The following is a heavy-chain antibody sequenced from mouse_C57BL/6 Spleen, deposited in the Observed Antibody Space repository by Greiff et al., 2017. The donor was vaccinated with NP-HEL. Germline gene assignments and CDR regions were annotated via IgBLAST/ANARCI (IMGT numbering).Heavy chain of an antibody. CDR3: AREGLAYYAMDY. CDR1: GYTFTDYN. D-gene: IGHD2-2*01. V-gene: IGHV1-18*01. J-gene: IGHJ4*01. CDR2: INPNNGGT. Sequence: EVKLVESGPELVKPGASVKIPCKASGYTFTDYNMDWVKQSHGKSLEWIGDINPNNGGTIYNQKFKGKATLTVDKSSSTAYMELRSLTSEDTAVYYCAREGLAYYAMDYWGQGTSVTVSS.